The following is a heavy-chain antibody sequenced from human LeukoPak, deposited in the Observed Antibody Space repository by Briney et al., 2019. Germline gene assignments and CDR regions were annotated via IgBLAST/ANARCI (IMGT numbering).Heavy chain of an antibody. J-gene: IGHJ4*02. CDR3: ARDAAIYDFWSGHSGYTDY. CDR2: ISSSSYI. CDR1: GFTFSSYS. V-gene: IGHV3-21*01. Sequence: PGGSLRLSCAASGFTFSSYSMTWVRQAPGKGLEWVSSISSSSYIYYADSVKGRFTISRDNAKNSLYLQMNSLRAEDTAVYYCARDAAIYDFWSGHSGYTDYWGQGTLVTVSS. D-gene: IGHD3-3*01.